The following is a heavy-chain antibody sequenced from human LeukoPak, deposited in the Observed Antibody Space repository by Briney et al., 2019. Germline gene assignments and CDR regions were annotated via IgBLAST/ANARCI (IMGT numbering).Heavy chain of an antibody. D-gene: IGHD1-26*01. Sequence: SETLSLTCTVSGGSISSYYWSWIRQPPGRRLEWIGYIYYSGSTNYNPSLKSRVTLSVDTSKNQFSLKLSSVTAVDTAVYYCARKHRWDGLYFDYWGQGTLVTVSS. CDR2: IYYSGST. CDR1: GGSISSYY. CDR3: ARKHRWDGLYFDY. V-gene: IGHV4-59*12. J-gene: IGHJ4*02.